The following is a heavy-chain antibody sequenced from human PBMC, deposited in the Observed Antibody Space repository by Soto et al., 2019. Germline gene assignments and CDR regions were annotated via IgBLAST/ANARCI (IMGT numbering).Heavy chain of an antibody. CDR3: ARGTYHYYDFWSGYYERTDYYYYMDV. J-gene: IGHJ6*03. CDR1: GGSISSYY. D-gene: IGHD3-3*01. V-gene: IGHV4-59*01. Sequence: PSETLSLTCTVSGGSISSYYWSWIRQPPGKGLEWIWYIYYSGSTNYNPSLKSRVTISVDTSKNQFSLKLSSVTAADTAVYYCARGTYHYYDFWSGYYERTDYYYYMDVWGKGTKVTVSS. CDR2: IYYSGST.